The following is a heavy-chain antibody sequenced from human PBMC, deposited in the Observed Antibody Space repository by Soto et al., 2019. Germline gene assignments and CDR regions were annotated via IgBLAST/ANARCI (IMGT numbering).Heavy chain of an antibody. V-gene: IGHV3-23*01. D-gene: IGHD6-19*01. Sequence: GGSLRVSCVASGFTISTHAMTWVRQAPGKGLEWVSSFSGRSGDTYYAASVKGRFTISGDNSRNTVILQMNNLRAEDTAVYYCARDSSAWPNYFDSWGQGIQVTVSS. CDR2: FSGRSGDT. CDR1: GFTISTHA. CDR3: ARDSSAWPNYFDS. J-gene: IGHJ4*02.